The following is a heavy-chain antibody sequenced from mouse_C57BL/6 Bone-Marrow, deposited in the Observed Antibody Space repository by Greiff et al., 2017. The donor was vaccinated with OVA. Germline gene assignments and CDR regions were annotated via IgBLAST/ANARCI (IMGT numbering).Heavy chain of an antibody. Sequence: VQLQQSGAELVRPGASVKLSCTASGFNIKDDYMHWVKQRPEQGLEWIGWIDPENGNTEYAPKFQGKATITADTSSNTAYLQLSSLTSEDTSVYYCTYYDCVPFAYWGQGTLVTVSA. V-gene: IGHV14-4*01. CDR3: TYYDCVPFAY. J-gene: IGHJ3*01. CDR2: IDPENGNT. D-gene: IGHD2-4*01. CDR1: GFNIKDDY.